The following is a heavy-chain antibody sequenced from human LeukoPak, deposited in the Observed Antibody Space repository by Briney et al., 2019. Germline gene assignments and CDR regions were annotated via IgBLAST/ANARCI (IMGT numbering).Heavy chain of an antibody. J-gene: IGHJ2*01. Sequence: SVKVSCKASGGTFGSYVISWVRQAPGQGLEWMGGIIPIFGTAHYAQKFQGRLTITADESTSTVYMEMSSLRSEDTAMYYCAKEGDTALVTGYFDLWGRGTPVTVSS. CDR3: AKEGDTALVTGYFDL. CDR1: GGTFGSYV. CDR2: IIPIFGTA. D-gene: IGHD5-18*01. V-gene: IGHV1-69*13.